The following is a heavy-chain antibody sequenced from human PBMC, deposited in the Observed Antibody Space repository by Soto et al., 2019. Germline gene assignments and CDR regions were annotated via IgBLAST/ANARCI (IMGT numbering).Heavy chain of an antibody. CDR2: ISSDGNTI. D-gene: IGHD1-1*01. CDR1: VFTFSDYY. J-gene: IGHJ6*02. V-gene: IGHV3-11*01. Sequence: VGSLRLSCTASVFTFSDYYMNWIRHSPGEGLEWVSYISSDGNTIYYADSVKGRVTISRDNAKNSLFLQMNSLRPDDTAVYYCASRRDTTKFYGMDVWGQGTTVTVSS. CDR3: ASRRDTTKFYGMDV.